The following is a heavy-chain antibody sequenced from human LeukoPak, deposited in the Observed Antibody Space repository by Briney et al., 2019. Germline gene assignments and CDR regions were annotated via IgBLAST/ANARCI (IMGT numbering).Heavy chain of an antibody. CDR2: IKQDGSEK. D-gene: IGHD2-21*01. Sequence: PGGSLRLSCAASGFTFSSYWMSWVRRAPGKGLEGVANIKQDGSEKYYVDSVKGRFTISRDNAKNSLYMQMNSLRAEDTAVYYCARDLTYCGGDCYPAYMDVWGKGTTVTVSS. CDR3: ARDLTYCGGDCYPAYMDV. V-gene: IGHV3-7*01. CDR1: GFTFSSYW. J-gene: IGHJ6*03.